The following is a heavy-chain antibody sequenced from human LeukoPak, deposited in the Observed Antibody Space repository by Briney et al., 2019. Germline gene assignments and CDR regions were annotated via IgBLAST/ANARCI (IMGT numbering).Heavy chain of an antibody. Sequence: SVKVSCKASGGTFSSYAISWVRQAPGQGLEWMGGIIPIFGTANYAQKFQGRVTITADESTSTAYMELSSLRSEDTAVYYCATPYYYDSSGYYEDCFDYWGQGTLATVSS. D-gene: IGHD3-22*01. V-gene: IGHV1-69*13. CDR3: ATPYYYDSSGYYEDCFDY. CDR2: IIPIFGTA. J-gene: IGHJ4*02. CDR1: GGTFSSYA.